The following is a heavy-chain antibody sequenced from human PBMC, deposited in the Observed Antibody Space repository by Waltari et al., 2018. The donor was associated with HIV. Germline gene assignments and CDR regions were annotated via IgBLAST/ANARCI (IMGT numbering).Heavy chain of an antibody. J-gene: IGHJ4*02. V-gene: IGHV3-74*01. CDR2: INSDGSST. CDR3: ARDLYSRNGDDY. CDR1: GFSFSNHW. Sequence: EVQLVESGGGLVQPGGSLSLPCAASGFSFSNHWMHWVPQAPGKGLVWVSRINSDGSSTNYAGSVKGRFTVSRDNAKNTLYLQMNSLRAEDTAVYYCARDLYSRNGDDYWGQGTLVTVSS. D-gene: IGHD6-13*01.